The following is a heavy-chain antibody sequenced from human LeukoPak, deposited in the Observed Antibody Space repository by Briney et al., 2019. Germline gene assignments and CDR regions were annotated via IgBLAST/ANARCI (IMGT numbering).Heavy chain of an antibody. CDR2: IYYSGST. CDR1: GVSISRYY. D-gene: IGHD1-14*01. Sequence: SETLSLTCTVSGVSISRYYWSWIRQPPGKGLEWLGYIYYSGSTNYNPSLKSRVTISVDTSKNQSSLKLSSVTAADTAIYYCASDITGTTKYAFDIWGQGTMVTVSS. CDR3: ASDITGTTKYAFDI. V-gene: IGHV4-59*08. J-gene: IGHJ3*02.